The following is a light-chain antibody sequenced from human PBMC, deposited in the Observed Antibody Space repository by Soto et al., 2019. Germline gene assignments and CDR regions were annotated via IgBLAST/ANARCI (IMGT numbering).Light chain of an antibody. V-gene: IGKV1-27*01. Sequence: DIQMTQSPSSLSASIGDRVIITCRASQGISNYLAWYQQKSGKVPKLLIYAASTLQSGVPSRFSGSGSGTEFTLTISSLQPEDVATYYCQKYNSAPWTFGQGTKVEIK. J-gene: IGKJ1*01. CDR1: QGISNY. CDR2: AAS. CDR3: QKYNSAPWT.